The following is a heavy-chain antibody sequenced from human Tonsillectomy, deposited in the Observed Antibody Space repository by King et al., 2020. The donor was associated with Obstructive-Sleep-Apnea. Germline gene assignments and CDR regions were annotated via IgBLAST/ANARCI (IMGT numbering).Heavy chain of an antibody. J-gene: IGHJ4*02. CDR2: IPPDGNKK. V-gene: IGHV3-30*01. CDR1: GFTFSGYP. CDR3: AGVSSGMAMEDY. D-gene: IGHD5-18*01. Sequence: VQLVESGGGVVQPGRSLRLSCSASGFTFSGYPMHWVRQAPGKGLEWVTPIPPDGNKKFYVVSVKGRFTVSRDNSNNTVYLQMKSPRTEDTGIFYCAGVSSGMAMEDYWGQGIPVTVSS.